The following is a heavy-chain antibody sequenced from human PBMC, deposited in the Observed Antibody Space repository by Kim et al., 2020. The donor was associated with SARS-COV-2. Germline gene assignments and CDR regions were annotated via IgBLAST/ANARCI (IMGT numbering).Heavy chain of an antibody. Sequence: GGSLRLSCAASGFTFSSYAMHWVRQAPGKGLEWVAVISYDGSNKYYADSVKGRFTISRDNSKNTLYLQMNSLRAEDTAVYYCARDRAAGGGLGMDVWGQGTTVTVSS. D-gene: IGHD6-13*01. CDR3: ARDRAAGGGLGMDV. J-gene: IGHJ6*02. CDR1: GFTFSSYA. V-gene: IGHV3-30*04. CDR2: ISYDGSNK.